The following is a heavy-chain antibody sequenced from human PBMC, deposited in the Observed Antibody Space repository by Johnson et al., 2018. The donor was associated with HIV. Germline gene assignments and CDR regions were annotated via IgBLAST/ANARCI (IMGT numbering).Heavy chain of an antibody. CDR2: ISYDGSNK. J-gene: IGHJ3*02. CDR3: ARGLGAAAGAFDI. Sequence: VQVVEFGGGVVQPGRSLRLSCAASGFTFSSYAMHWVRQAPGKGLEWVAVISYDGSNKYYADSVKGRFTISRDNSKNTLYLQMNSLRAEDTAVYYCARGLGAAAGAFDIWGQGTMVTVSS. D-gene: IGHD6-13*01. CDR1: GFTFSSYA. V-gene: IGHV3-30*04.